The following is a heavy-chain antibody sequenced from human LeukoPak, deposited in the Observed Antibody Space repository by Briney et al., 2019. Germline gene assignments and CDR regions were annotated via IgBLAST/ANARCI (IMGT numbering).Heavy chain of an antibody. V-gene: IGHV4-59*12. CDR3: ASLKPGTIFLD. CDR2: IYYSGST. D-gene: IGHD3-9*01. J-gene: IGHJ4*02. Sequence: SETLSLTCTVSGGSISSYYWSWIRQPPGKGLEWLGYIYYSGSTYYNPSLKSRVTISVDTSKNQFSLKLSSVTAADTAVYYCASLKPGTIFLDWGQGTLVTVSS. CDR1: GGSISSYY.